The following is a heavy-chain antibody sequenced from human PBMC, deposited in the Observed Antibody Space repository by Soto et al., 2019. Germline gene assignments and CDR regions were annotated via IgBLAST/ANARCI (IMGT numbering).Heavy chain of an antibody. J-gene: IGHJ3*02. D-gene: IGHD6-13*01. CDR3: SRASGYSSSWYGGAFDI. CDR2: IIPIFGTA. V-gene: IGHV1-69*01. CDR1: GGTFSSYA. Sequence: QVQLVQSGAEVKKPGSSVKVSCKASGGTFSSYAISWVRQAPGQGLEWMGGIIPIFGTANYAQKFQGRVTITADESTSTAYMELSSRRSEDTAVDYCSRASGYSSSWYGGAFDIWGQGTMVTVSS.